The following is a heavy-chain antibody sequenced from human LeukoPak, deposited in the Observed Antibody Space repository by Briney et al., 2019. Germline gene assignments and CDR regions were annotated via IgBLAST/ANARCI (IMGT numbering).Heavy chain of an antibody. Sequence: VSVRVSCKASGYTFSTYGISWVRQAPGQGLEWMGWISTYNGNTIYAKKLQGRVTMTTDTSSSTAYMELRSLRSDDTAVYYCARGTTTDIDYWGQRTLVTVSS. CDR3: ARGTTTDIDY. J-gene: IGHJ4*02. V-gene: IGHV1-18*01. D-gene: IGHD5-12*01. CDR2: ISTYNGNT. CDR1: GYTFSTYG.